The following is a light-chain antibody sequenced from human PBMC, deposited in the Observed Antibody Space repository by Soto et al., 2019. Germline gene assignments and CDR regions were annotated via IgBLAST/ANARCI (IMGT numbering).Light chain of an antibody. CDR1: SRDVGGYNY. CDR3: SSYGGTNTLVV. V-gene: IGLV2-8*01. CDR2: EVN. Sequence: QSALTQPPSASGSPGQSVTISCTGTSRDVGGYNYVSWYQQHPGKAPKLMIYEVNKRPSGVPDRFSGSKSGNTASLTVTGLQAEDEADYYCSSYGGTNTLVVFGGGTKLTVL. J-gene: IGLJ2*01.